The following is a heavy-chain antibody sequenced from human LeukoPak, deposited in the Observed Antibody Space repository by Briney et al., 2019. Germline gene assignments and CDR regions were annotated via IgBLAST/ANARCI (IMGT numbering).Heavy chain of an antibody. Sequence: ASVKVSCKASGYTFTSYGIGWVRQAPGQGLEWMGWISAYNGNTNYAQKLQGRVTMTTDTSTSTAYMELRSLRSDDTAVYYCARVPPRARVTIFGVAERRYFDYWGQGTLVTVSS. J-gene: IGHJ4*02. V-gene: IGHV1-18*01. CDR2: ISAYNGNT. CDR1: GYTFTSYG. D-gene: IGHD3-3*01. CDR3: ARVPPRARVTIFGVAERRYFDY.